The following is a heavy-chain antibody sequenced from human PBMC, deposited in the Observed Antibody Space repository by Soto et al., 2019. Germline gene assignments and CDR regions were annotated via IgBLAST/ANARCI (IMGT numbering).Heavy chain of an antibody. D-gene: IGHD2-2*01. CDR3: ARALWADIVVVPAALVFRY. CDR2: ISAYNGNT. Sequence: GASVKVSCKASGYTFTSYGISWVRQAPGQGLEWMGWISAYNGNTNYAQKLQGRVTMTTDTSTSTAYMELRSLRSDDTAVYYCARALWADIVVVPAALVFRYWGQGTLVTVSS. J-gene: IGHJ4*02. CDR1: GYTFTSYG. V-gene: IGHV1-18*01.